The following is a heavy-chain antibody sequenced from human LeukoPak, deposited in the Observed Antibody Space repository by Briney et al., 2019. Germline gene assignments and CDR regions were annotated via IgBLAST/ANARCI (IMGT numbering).Heavy chain of an antibody. Sequence: NPSETLSLTCTVSGGSISSYYWSWIRQPPGKGLEWIGYIYYSGSTNYNPSLKSRVTISVDTSKNQFSLKLSSVTAADTAVYYCARLKDTAKDYWGQGTLVTVSS. CDR3: ARLKDTAKDY. CDR1: GGSISSYY. J-gene: IGHJ4*02. CDR2: IYYSGST. D-gene: IGHD5-18*01. V-gene: IGHV4-59*01.